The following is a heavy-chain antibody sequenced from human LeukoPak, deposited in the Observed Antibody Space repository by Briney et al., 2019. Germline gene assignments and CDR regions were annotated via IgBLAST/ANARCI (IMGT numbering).Heavy chain of an antibody. Sequence: SETLSLTCAVYGGSFSGYYWSWIRQPPGKGREWIGEINHSGSTNYNPSLKSRVTISVDTSKNQFSLKLSSVTAADTAVYYCARRYYDYVWGSYRQDNWFDPWGQGTLVTVSS. D-gene: IGHD3-16*02. CDR2: INHSGST. V-gene: IGHV4-34*01. J-gene: IGHJ5*02. CDR3: ARRYYDYVWGSYRQDNWFDP. CDR1: GGSFSGYY.